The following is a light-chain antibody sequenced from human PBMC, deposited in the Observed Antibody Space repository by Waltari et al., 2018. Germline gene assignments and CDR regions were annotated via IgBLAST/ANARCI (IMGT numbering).Light chain of an antibody. CDR2: KVS. CDR3: MQGTHRPWT. Sequence: DVVMTQSTLPLAVTLGQPASISCRYSQSLVSSDGNTYFNWFQQRPGQSPRRLLYKVSNRDSGVPDRFSGSGSGTDFTLRISRVEAEDVGIYYCMQGTHRPWTFGQGTRVEIK. CDR1: QSLVSSDGNTY. V-gene: IGKV2-30*01. J-gene: IGKJ1*01.